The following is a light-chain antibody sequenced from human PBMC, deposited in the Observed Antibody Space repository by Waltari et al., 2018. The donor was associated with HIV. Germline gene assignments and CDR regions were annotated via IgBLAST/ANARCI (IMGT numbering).Light chain of an antibody. CDR3: CSYAGTYTFVV. V-gene: IGLV2-11*01. CDR1: NSDVCSYNY. CDR2: DVS. J-gene: IGLJ2*01. Sequence: QSALTQPRSLSGSPRQSVTLSCTGTNSDVCSYNYVSWYHHHPGKAPNLILYDVSELPSGVPDRFSGSKSGNTASLTISGLQAEDEADYYCCSYAGTYTFVVFGGGTKLTVL.